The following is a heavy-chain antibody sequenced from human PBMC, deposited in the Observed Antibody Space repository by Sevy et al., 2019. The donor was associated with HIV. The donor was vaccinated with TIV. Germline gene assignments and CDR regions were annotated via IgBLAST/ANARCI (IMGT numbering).Heavy chain of an antibody. V-gene: IGHV3-30-3*01. Sequence: GGSLRLSCAASEFMFSTYAMHWVRQAPGKGLEWVAVISYDGSSHYYADSVKGRFTISRDNSKNTLFLQMNSLRPEDTAVYYCAKDSGYSISWYSGYWGQGTLVTVSS. CDR3: AKDSGYSISWYSGY. CDR1: EFMFSTYA. CDR2: ISYDGSSH. D-gene: IGHD6-13*01. J-gene: IGHJ4*02.